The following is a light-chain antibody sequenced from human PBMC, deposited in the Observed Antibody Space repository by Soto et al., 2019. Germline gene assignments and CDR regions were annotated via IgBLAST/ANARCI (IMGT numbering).Light chain of an antibody. CDR1: QGISSY. V-gene: IGKV1-8*01. CDR3: QQYYSYPIT. CDR2: AAF. J-gene: IGKJ5*01. Sequence: AIRMTQSPSSLSASTGDRVTITCRASQGISSYLAWYQQKPGKAPKLLIYAAFTLQSGVPSRFSGSGSGTDFTPTISCLQSEDFATEYCQQYYSYPITFSHGTRLEIK.